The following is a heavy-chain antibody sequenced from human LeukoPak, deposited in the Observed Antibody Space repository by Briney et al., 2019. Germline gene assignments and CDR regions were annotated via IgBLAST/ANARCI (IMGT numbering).Heavy chain of an antibody. V-gene: IGHV3-30-3*01. J-gene: IGHJ4*02. CDR1: GFTFSSYA. D-gene: IGHD3-10*01. CDR2: ISYDGSNK. CDR3: ARGFGELERLDY. Sequence: QAGGSLRLSCAASGFTFSSYAMYWVRQAPGKGLEWVAVISYDGSNKYYADSVKGRFTISRDNSKNTLYLQMNSLRVEDTAVYYCARGFGELERLDYWGQGTLVTVSS.